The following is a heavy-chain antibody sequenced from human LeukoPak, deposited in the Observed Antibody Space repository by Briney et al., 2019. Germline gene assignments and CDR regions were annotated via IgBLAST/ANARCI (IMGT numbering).Heavy chain of an antibody. D-gene: IGHD3-22*01. CDR1: GFTFSDYT. Sequence: PGGSLRLSCAASGFTFSDYTMNWVRLAPGKGLEWVSSISGSSNYIYYADSVKGRFTISRGNAKNSLYLQMNSLRVEDTAVYYCARADITMISFDYWGQGTLVTVSS. J-gene: IGHJ4*02. CDR2: ISGSSNYI. V-gene: IGHV3-21*01. CDR3: ARADITMISFDY.